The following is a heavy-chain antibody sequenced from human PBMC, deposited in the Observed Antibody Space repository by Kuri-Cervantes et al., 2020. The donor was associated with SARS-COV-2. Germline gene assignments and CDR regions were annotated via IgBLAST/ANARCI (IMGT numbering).Heavy chain of an antibody. CDR1: GGSISSSSYY. CDR2: IYTSGST. V-gene: IGHV4-61*01. Sequence: SETLSLTCTVSGGSISSSSYYWSWIRQPPGKGLEWIGYIYTSGSTNYNPSLKSRVTISVDTSKNQFSLKLSSVTAADTAVYYCARETMYCSSTSCYPPWFDPWGQGTLVTVSS. D-gene: IGHD2-2*01. CDR3: ARETMYCSSTSCYPPWFDP. J-gene: IGHJ5*02.